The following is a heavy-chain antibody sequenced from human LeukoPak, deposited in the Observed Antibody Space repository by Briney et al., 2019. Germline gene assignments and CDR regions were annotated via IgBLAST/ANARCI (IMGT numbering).Heavy chain of an antibody. CDR2: IKQDGSEK. D-gene: IGHD2-21*02. CDR1: GFTFSSYW. CDR3: AREGVTDFDY. V-gene: IGHV3-7*01. Sequence: PGGSLRLSCAASGFTFSSYWMNWVRQAPGKRLEWVANIKQDGSEKFYVDSVKGRFTISRDNAKNSLYLQMNSLRAEDTAVYYCAREGVTDFDYWGQGTLVTVA. J-gene: IGHJ4*02.